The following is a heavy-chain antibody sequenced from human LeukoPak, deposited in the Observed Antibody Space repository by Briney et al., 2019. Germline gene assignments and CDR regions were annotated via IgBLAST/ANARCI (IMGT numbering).Heavy chain of an antibody. J-gene: IGHJ4*02. D-gene: IGHD3-10*01. CDR3: ARAQYGSGSYYNVYFDY. CDR2: IWYDGSNK. CDR1: GFTFSSYG. Sequence: GGSLRLSCAASGFTFSSYGMHSVRQAPGKGLEWEAVIWYDGSNKYYADSVKGRFTISRDNSKNTLYLQMNSLRAEDTAVYYCARAQYGSGSYYNVYFDYWGQGTLVTVSS. V-gene: IGHV3-33*01.